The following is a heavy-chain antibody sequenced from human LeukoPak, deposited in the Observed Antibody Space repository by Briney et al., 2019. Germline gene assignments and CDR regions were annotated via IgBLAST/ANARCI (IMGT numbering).Heavy chain of an antibody. Sequence: GGSLRLSCSASGFNFGAYAVSWVRQAPGKGLEWVGFIRRKAYGGTTDYAASVKGGFTISRDDSKGVAYLQMHSLTTEDTAVYYCTRSSGLDFDYWGLGTLVTVSS. CDR1: GFNFGAYA. V-gene: IGHV3-49*04. CDR2: IRRKAYGGTT. J-gene: IGHJ4*02. D-gene: IGHD3-16*01. CDR3: TRSSGLDFDY.